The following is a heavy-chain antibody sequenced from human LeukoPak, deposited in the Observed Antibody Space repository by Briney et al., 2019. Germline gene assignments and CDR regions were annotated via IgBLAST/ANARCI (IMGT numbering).Heavy chain of an antibody. V-gene: IGHV3-7*01. Sequence: TGGSLRLSCSASGFTFSDYWMMWVRQAPGKGLEWVGNIRQDDSEKNYVDSVKGRFTISRDNAKSSLYLQMNSLRAEDTAIYYCATDRKAGTWDPRFNYWGQGTLVTVSS. CDR2: IRQDDSEK. D-gene: IGHD1-7*01. CDR3: ATDRKAGTWDPRFNY. CDR1: GFTFSDYW. J-gene: IGHJ4*02.